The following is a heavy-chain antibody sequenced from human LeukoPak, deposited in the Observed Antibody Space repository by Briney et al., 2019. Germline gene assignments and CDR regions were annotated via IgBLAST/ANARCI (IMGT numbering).Heavy chain of an antibody. D-gene: IGHD6-19*01. J-gene: IGHJ3*02. CDR2: IWYDGSSQ. V-gene: IGHV3-30*02. CDR1: GFTFSRYG. Sequence: GGSLRLSCAASGFTFSRYGMDWVRQAPGKGLEWVAVIWYDGSSQYYADSVKGRFTISRDNSKNTVYLQMNSLRAEDTAVYYCAKEGIAVAGTGSGAFDIWGQGTMVTVSS. CDR3: AKEGIAVAGTGSGAFDI.